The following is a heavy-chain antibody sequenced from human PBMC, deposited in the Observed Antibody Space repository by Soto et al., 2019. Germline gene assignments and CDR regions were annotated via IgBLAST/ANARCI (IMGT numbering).Heavy chain of an antibody. CDR1: GFPFSSCA. CDR3: AKGHPGGSCYSGLDC. CDR2: ISGSGDTT. D-gene: IGHD2-15*01. V-gene: IGHV3-23*01. J-gene: IGHJ4*02. Sequence: LILSCAASGFPFSSCAITWVRQAPGKGLEWVLAISGSGDTTYYADSVKGRFTISRDTSKNTVYLQINSLRADDTAVYYCAKGHPGGSCYSGLDCWGQGTLVTVSS.